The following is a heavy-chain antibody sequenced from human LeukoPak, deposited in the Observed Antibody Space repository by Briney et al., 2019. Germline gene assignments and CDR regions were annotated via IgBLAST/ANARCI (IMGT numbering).Heavy chain of an antibody. CDR3: ATTRNSSAYNWFDP. V-gene: IGHV4-59*01. D-gene: IGHD6-6*01. CDR1: GGSISSYY. J-gene: IGHJ5*02. Sequence: SETLSLTCTVSGGSISSYYWSWIRQPPGKGLEWIGYIYYSGSTNYNPSLKSRVTISVDTSKNQFSLKLSSVTAADTAVYYCATTRNSSAYNWFDPWGQGTLVTVSS. CDR2: IYYSGST.